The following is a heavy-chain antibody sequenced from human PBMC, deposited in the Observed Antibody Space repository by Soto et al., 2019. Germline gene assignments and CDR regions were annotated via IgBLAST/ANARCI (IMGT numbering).Heavy chain of an antibody. D-gene: IGHD5-12*01. CDR3: ARDRNIVATIGWFDP. CDR2: IYYSGST. CDR1: GGSISSGGYY. V-gene: IGHV4-31*03. J-gene: IGHJ5*02. Sequence: QVQLQESGPGLVKPSQTLSLTCTVSGGSISSGGYYWSWIRQHPGKGLEWIGYIYYSGSTYYNPSLKSRVTIXXDXSXXQFSLKLSSVTAADTAVYYCARDRNIVATIGWFDPWGQGTLVTVSS.